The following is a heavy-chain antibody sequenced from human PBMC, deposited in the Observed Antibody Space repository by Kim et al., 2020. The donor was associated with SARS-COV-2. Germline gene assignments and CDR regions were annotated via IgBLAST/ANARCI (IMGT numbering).Heavy chain of an antibody. CDR2: IYYSGST. Sequence: SETLSLTCTVSGGSISSYYWSWIRQPPGKGLEWIGYIYYSGSTNYNPSLKSRVTISVDTSKNPFSLKLSSVTAADTAVYYCAGGVANTTGWYYYYYYGMDVWGQGTTVTVSS. J-gene: IGHJ6*02. D-gene: IGHD2-15*01. V-gene: IGHV4-59*01. CDR1: GGSISSYY. CDR3: AGGVANTTGWYYYYYYGMDV.